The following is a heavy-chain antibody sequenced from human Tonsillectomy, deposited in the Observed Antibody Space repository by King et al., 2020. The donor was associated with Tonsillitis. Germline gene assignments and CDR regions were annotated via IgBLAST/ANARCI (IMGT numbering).Heavy chain of an antibody. V-gene: IGHV5-10-1*03. CDR3: ARRGGNY. J-gene: IGHJ4*02. D-gene: IGHD3-10*01. CDR1: GYSFTNFW. Sequence: VQLVESGAEVKKPGESLRISCKGSGYSFTNFWISWVRQMPGKGLEWMGKIDPSDSSTNYNPAFQGHVTISADKSTSTAYLQWSSLKASDTAMYYCARRGGNYWGQGTLVTVPS. CDR2: IDPSDSST.